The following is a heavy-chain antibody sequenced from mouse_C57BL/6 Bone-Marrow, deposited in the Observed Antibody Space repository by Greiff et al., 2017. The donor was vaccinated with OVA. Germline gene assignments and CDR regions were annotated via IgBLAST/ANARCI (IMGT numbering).Heavy chain of an antibody. CDR3: AVLRRFAY. Sequence: QVHVKQSGAELVKPGASVKISCKASGYAFSSYWMNWVKQRPGKGLEWIGQIYPGDGDTNYNGKFKGKATLTADKSSSTAYMQLSSLTSEDSAVYFCAVLRRFAYWGQGTLVTVSA. V-gene: IGHV1-80*01. CDR1: GYAFSSYW. CDR2: IYPGDGDT. J-gene: IGHJ3*01. D-gene: IGHD1-1*01.